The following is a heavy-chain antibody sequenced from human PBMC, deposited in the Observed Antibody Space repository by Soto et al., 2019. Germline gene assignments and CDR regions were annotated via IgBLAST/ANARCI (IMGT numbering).Heavy chain of an antibody. D-gene: IGHD2-8*02. CDR3: ARARGYCTGPRCNIFYFYGLDV. CDR1: GDSISSPTNC. Sequence: SETLSLTCTVSGDSISSPTNCWSWVRQAPGKGLEWIGFIHYRGTTFYNPSLKRPLTVSVHTSNNQFSLNLTSVTAAYTAVYYCARARGYCTGPRCNIFYFYGLDVWGQGTTVTVSS. CDR2: IHYRGTT. V-gene: IGHV4-30-4*01. J-gene: IGHJ6*02.